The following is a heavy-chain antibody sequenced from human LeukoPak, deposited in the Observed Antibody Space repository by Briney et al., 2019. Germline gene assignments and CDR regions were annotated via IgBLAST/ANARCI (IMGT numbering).Heavy chain of an antibody. CDR1: GYTFTGYY. CDR3: ARDYDGSGYYDFF. CDR2: INPNNGGT. D-gene: IGHD3-22*01. J-gene: IGHJ4*02. Sequence: ASVKVSCKASGYTFTGYYMHWVRQAPGQGLEWMGWINPNNGGTNYAQKFQGRVTMTRDTSISTAYMELSSLRSDDTAVYYCARDYDGSGYYDFFWGQGTLVSVSS. V-gene: IGHV1-2*02.